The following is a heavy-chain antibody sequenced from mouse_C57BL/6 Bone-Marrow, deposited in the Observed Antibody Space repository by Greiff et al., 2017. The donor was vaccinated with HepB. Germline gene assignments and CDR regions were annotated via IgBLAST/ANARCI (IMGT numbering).Heavy chain of an antibody. J-gene: IGHJ2*01. D-gene: IGHD2-2*01. CDR2: ISSGGSYT. CDR1: GFTFSSYG. Sequence: EVKVVESGGDLVKPGGSLKLSCAASGFTFSSYGMSWVRQTPDKRLEWVATISSGGSYTYYPDSVKGRFTISRDNAKNTLYLQMSSLKSEDTAMYYCARTGGYPFDYWGQGTTLTVSS. V-gene: IGHV5-6*01. CDR3: ARTGGYPFDY.